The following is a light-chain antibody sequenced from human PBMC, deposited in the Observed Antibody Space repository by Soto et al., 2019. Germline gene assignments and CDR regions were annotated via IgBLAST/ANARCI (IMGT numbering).Light chain of an antibody. CDR1: QSVSSSY. V-gene: IGKV3-20*01. CDR3: QQYGRSWWT. Sequence: EIVLTQSPGTLSLSPGERATLSCRTSQSVSSSYLAWYQQKPGQAPRLLIYGASSRATGIPDRFSGSGSGTDFTLTISRLGPEDFAVYYCQQYGRSWWTFGQGTKVEIK. CDR2: GAS. J-gene: IGKJ1*01.